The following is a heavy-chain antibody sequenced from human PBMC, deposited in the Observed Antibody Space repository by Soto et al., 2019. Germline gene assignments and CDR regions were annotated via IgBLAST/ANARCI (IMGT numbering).Heavy chain of an antibody. CDR1: GFTFSNYW. V-gene: IGHV3-7*01. D-gene: IGHD2-2*01. J-gene: IGHJ6*02. Sequence: GGSLILSCAASGFTFSNYWVNWVRPAPGKGLEWVANIKQDGSEKYFVDSVKGRFTISRDNAKNSLYLQMNSLRAEDTAVYYCARDLGRTAAGYYYYYAMDVWGQGTTVTVSS. CDR2: IKQDGSEK. CDR3: ARDLGRTAAGYYYYYAMDV.